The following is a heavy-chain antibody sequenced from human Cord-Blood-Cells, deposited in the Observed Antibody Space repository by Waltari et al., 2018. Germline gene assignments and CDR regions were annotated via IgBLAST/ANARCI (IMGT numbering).Heavy chain of an antibody. V-gene: IGHV2-5*01. J-gene: IGHJ6*03. CDR3: AHAYSGSYYYYYYYMDV. CDR2: IYWNDDK. Sequence: QITLKESGPTLVKPTQTLTLTCTFSGFSLSTSGVGVGWIRQPPGKAREWLALIYWNDDKRYSPTLKSRLTITKDTSKNQVVLTMTNMDPVDTATYYCAHAYSGSYYYYYYYMDVWGKGTTVTVSS. CDR1: GFSLSTSGVG. D-gene: IGHD1-26*01.